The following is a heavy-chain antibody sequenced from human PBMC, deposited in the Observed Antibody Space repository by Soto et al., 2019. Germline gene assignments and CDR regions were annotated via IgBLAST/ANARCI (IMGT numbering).Heavy chain of an antibody. Sequence: SETLSLTCTVSGGSISSGGYYWSWIRQHPGKGLEWIGYICYSGSTYYNPSLKSRVTISVDTSKNQFSLKLSSVTAADTAVYYCARDRRGLSSPQTYYYYYGMDVWGQGTTVTVSS. J-gene: IGHJ6*02. CDR2: ICYSGST. CDR3: ARDRRGLSSPQTYYYYYGMDV. V-gene: IGHV4-31*03. CDR1: GGSISSGGYY. D-gene: IGHD3-10*01.